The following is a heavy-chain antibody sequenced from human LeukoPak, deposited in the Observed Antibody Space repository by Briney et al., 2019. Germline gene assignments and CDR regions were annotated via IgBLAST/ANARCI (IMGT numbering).Heavy chain of an antibody. Sequence: GRSLTLSCVASGFPFSNYGIHWVRQAPGRGLEWVAVIWHDGSDTRYKDSVKGRFTISRDDSKNMAHLQMSSLRADDTAVYYCARGSPPNQPVDFWGQGTLVTVSS. J-gene: IGHJ4*02. CDR3: ARGSPPNQPVDF. V-gene: IGHV3-33*01. D-gene: IGHD1-14*01. CDR1: GFPFSNYG. CDR2: IWHDGSDT.